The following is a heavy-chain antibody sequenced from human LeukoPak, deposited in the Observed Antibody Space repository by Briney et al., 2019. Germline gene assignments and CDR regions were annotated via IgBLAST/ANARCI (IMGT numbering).Heavy chain of an antibody. CDR1: GFTFSSYG. Sequence: GRSLRLSCAASGFTFSSYGMHWVRQAPGKGLEWVAVISYDGSNKYYADSVKGRFTISRDNAKNSLYLQMNGLRAEDTAVYYCARDQLGFGELLPFDYWGQGTLVTVSS. J-gene: IGHJ4*02. CDR3: ARDQLGFGELLPFDY. CDR2: ISYDGSNK. D-gene: IGHD3-10*01. V-gene: IGHV3-30*03.